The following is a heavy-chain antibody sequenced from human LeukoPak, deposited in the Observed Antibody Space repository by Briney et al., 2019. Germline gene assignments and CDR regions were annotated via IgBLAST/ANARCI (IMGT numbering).Heavy chain of an antibody. CDR2: ISSSSTYI. D-gene: IGHD3-3*01. J-gene: IGHJ6*02. V-gene: IGHV3-21*01. CDR1: GFTFRSYS. CDR3: ARPHPRTVFGVFSYYYGMDV. Sequence: PGGSLRLSCAASGFTFRSYSMNWVRQAPGKGLEWVSSISSSSTYIYYADSVKGRFIISRDNAKNSLYLQMNSLRAEDTAVYYCARPHPRTVFGVFSYYYGMDVWGQGTTVIVSS.